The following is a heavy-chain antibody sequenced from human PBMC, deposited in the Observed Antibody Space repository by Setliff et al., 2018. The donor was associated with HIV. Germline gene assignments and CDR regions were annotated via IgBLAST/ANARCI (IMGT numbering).Heavy chain of an antibody. CDR2: MNNDTTTT. J-gene: IGHJ4*02. V-gene: IGHV3-74*01. Sequence: GGSLRLSCAASGFTFSRYWMHWVRQAPGQGLVWVSGMNNDTTTTTYADSVKGRFSISRDNAKNTLYLQMNGLRGEDTAVYYCAMFSSSSGWGQGTQATVSS. CDR1: GFTFSRYW. D-gene: IGHD6-6*01. CDR3: AMFSSSSG.